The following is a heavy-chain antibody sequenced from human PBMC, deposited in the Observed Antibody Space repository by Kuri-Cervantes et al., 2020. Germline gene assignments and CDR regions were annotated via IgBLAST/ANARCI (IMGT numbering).Heavy chain of an antibody. V-gene: IGHV4-4*02. CDR3: ARGYTIFGVVITFDY. Sequence: SETLSLTCAVSGGSISSSNWWSWVRQPPGKGLEWIGEIYHSGSTNYNPSLKSRVTISVDKSKNQFSLKLSSVTAADTAVYYCARGYTIFGVVITFDYWGQGTLVTVSS. CDR2: IYHSGST. CDR1: GGSISSSNW. J-gene: IGHJ4*02. D-gene: IGHD3-3*01.